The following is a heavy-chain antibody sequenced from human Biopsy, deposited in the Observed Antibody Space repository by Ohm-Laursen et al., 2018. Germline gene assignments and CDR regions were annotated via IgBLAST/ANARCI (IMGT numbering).Heavy chain of an antibody. D-gene: IGHD3-22*01. CDR3: ARGDYFDSNGYFWFDP. CDR1: GGSISSGGSY. CDR2: IFNSANT. J-gene: IGHJ5*02. V-gene: IGHV4-31*01. Sequence: TLSLTCAVSGGSISSGGSYWSWFRQRPGKGLEWVGYIFNSANTYYNPSLKNLITISGDTSKNQFSLKLNSVTAADTAVYYCARGDYFDSNGYFWFDPWGQGTLVTVSS.